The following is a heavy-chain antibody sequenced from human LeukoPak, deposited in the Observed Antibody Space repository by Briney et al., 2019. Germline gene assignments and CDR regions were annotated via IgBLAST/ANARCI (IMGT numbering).Heavy chain of an antibody. J-gene: IGHJ6*02. Sequence: SETLSLTCTVSGDSISGSSYYWGWIRQPPGKGLEWIGSIYYSGSTYYNPSLKSRVTISVDTSKNQFSLELSSVTAADTAVYYCASGTRNYERNYYYYYGMDVWGQGTTVTVSS. CDR2: IYYSGST. CDR3: ASGTRNYERNYYYYYGMDV. D-gene: IGHD4-11*01. V-gene: IGHV4-39*07. CDR1: GDSISGSSYY.